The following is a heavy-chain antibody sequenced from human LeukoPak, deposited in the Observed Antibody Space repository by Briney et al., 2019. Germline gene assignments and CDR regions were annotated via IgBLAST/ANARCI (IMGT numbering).Heavy chain of an antibody. Sequence: SGGSLRLSCAASGFTFSSYRMNWVRQAPGKGLEWVSSISSSGVYIYYADSLKGRFTISRDNAKDSLYLQMNSLRAEDTALYYCARYRAKYDSSGIVDYWGQGTLVTVSS. CDR1: GFTFSSYR. J-gene: IGHJ4*02. D-gene: IGHD3-22*01. CDR2: ISSSGVYI. V-gene: IGHV3-21*04. CDR3: ARYRAKYDSSGIVDY.